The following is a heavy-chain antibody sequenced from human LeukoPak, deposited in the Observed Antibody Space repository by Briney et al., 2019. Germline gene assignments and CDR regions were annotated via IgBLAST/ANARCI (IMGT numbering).Heavy chain of an antibody. CDR1: GFTFSSYG. J-gene: IGHJ2*01. V-gene: IGHV3-23*01. CDR3: AKEGMATTIYWYFDL. D-gene: IGHD5-24*01. CDR2: ISGSGGST. Sequence: PGGTLRLSCAASGFTFSSYGMSWVHQAPGKGLEWVSAISGSGGSTYYADSVKGRFTISRDNSKNTLYLQMNSLRAEDTAVYYCAKEGMATTIYWYFDLWGRGTLVTVSS.